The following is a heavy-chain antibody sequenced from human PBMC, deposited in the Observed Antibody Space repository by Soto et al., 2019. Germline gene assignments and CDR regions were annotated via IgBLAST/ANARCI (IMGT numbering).Heavy chain of an antibody. CDR2: IYYSGST. CDR3: ARFVYGDYAVRFDP. J-gene: IGHJ5*02. D-gene: IGHD4-17*01. CDR1: GGSISSYY. Sequence: SETLSLTCTVSGGSISSYYWSWIRQPPGKGLEWIGYIYYSGSTNYNPSLKSRVTISVDTSKNQFSLKLSSVTAADTAVYYCARFVYGDYAVRFDPWGQGTLVTVSS. V-gene: IGHV4-59*01.